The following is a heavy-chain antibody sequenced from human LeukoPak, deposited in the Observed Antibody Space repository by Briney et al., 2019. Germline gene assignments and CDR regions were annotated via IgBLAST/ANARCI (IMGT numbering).Heavy chain of an antibody. CDR1: GYSISSGYY. CDR2: IYHSGST. Sequence: SETLSLTCTVSGYSISSGYYWGWIRQPPGKGLEWIGSIYHSGSTYYNPSLKSRVTISVDTSKNQFSLKLSSVTAADTAVYYCASYEYYDILTGYYEGNYFDYWGQGTLVTVSS. D-gene: IGHD3-9*01. J-gene: IGHJ4*02. V-gene: IGHV4-38-2*02. CDR3: ASYEYYDILTGYYEGNYFDY.